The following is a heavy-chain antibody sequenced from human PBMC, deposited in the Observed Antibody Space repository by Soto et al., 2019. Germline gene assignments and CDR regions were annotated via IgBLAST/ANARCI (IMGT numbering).Heavy chain of an antibody. J-gene: IGHJ5*02. CDR3: AIGGGFIIGRMAWFDP. CDR2: IKHRGTF. CDR1: GGAFRNYS. Sequence: SETLSLTCGVHGGAFRNYSYNWIRQAPGKGLEGIGEIKHRGTFNYNPSLKSRVTLSIDTSRNNFSLMLKSVTAADTAVSYRAIGGGFIIGRMAWFDPWGQGTLVTVSS. V-gene: IGHV4-34*01. D-gene: IGHD2-15*01.